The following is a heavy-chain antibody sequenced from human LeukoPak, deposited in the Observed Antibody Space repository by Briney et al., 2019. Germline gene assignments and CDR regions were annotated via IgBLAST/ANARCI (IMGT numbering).Heavy chain of an antibody. CDR2: IYYSGST. J-gene: IGHJ6*02. Sequence: SETLSLTCTVSGGSISSSSYYWGWIRQPPGKGLEWIGSIYYSGSTYYNPSLKSRVTISVDTSKNQFSLKLSSVTAADTAVYYCARVSVEQWLTHGGYYYGMDVWGQGTTVTVSS. CDR3: ARVSVEQWLTHGGYYYGMDV. V-gene: IGHV4-39*01. D-gene: IGHD6-19*01. CDR1: GGSISSSSYY.